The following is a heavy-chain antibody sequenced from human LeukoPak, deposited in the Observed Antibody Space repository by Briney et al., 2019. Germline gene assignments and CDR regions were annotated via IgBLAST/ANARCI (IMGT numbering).Heavy chain of an antibody. D-gene: IGHD5-24*01. CDR2: IYYSGST. CDR3: AQESRDGYKIWFDP. CDR1: GGSISSSSYY. J-gene: IGHJ5*02. V-gene: IGHV4-39*07. Sequence: SETLSLTCTVSGGSISSSSYYWGWIRQPPGKGLEWIGSIYYSGSTYYNPSLKSRVTISVDTSKNQFSLKLSSVTAADTAVYYCAQESRDGYKIWFDPWGQGTLVTVSS.